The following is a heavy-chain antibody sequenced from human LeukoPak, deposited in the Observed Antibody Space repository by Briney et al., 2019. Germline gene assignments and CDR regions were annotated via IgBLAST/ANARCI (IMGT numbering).Heavy chain of an antibody. CDR3: AKELHCSGATCPLDY. CDR1: GFTFNSYG. CDR2: IWYDGSNQ. J-gene: IGHJ4*02. Sequence: PGGSLRLSCAASGFTFNSYGFHWVRQAPGAGLEWVAAIWYDGSNQNYGDSVKGRFTISRDNSKNTLYLQMNSLRAEDTAVYYCAKELHCSGATCPLDYWGLGTLVIVSS. D-gene: IGHD2-15*01. V-gene: IGHV3-33*06.